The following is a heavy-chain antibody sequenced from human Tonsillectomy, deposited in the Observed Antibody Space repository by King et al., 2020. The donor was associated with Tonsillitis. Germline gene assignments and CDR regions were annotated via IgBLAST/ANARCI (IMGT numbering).Heavy chain of an antibody. J-gene: IGHJ5*02. CDR1: GGSSSNSYY. Sequence: QLQESGPGLVRPSETLSLTCTVSGGSSSNSYYWGWIRQPPGKGLEWIGNIYNSGSTDYNPSLKSRATISVDTSKMQFSLKLTSVTAADTAVYYCAKPSIAVAGRGWFDPWGQGTLVTVSS. V-gene: IGHV4-39*01. D-gene: IGHD6-19*01. CDR2: IYNSGST. CDR3: AKPSIAVAGRGWFDP.